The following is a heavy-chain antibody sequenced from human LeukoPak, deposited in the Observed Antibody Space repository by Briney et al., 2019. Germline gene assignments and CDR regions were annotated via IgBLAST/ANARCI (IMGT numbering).Heavy chain of an antibody. J-gene: IGHJ4*02. CDR1: GFTFSNYC. V-gene: IGHV3-21*04. D-gene: IGHD3-10*01. CDR2: ISSTSEYV. Sequence: GGSLRLSCAASGFTFSNYCMNWVRQAPGEGLEWVASISSTSEYVLHSDSLQGRFSISRDNARDSLFLEMNSLRAEDTAVYYCAKDASGGYWGQGTLVTVSS. CDR3: AKDASGGY.